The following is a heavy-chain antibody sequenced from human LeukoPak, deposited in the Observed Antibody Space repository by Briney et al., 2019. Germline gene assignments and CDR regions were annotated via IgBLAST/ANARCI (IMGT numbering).Heavy chain of an antibody. J-gene: IGHJ4*02. V-gene: IGHV3-30*18. D-gene: IGHD6-19*01. CDR3: ANGLAQGLAAQGMAVGNRLFEY. Sequence: PGGSLRLSCAASGFTFSSYGMGWVRQAPGKGLEWVAGISYDVSNKYHAEYVKGRVTISRDKSTSTLYMHMSSVRAEDTAMYYCANGLAQGLAAQGMAVGNRLFEYWGQGTLVTVSS. CDR2: ISYDVSNK. CDR1: GFTFSSYG.